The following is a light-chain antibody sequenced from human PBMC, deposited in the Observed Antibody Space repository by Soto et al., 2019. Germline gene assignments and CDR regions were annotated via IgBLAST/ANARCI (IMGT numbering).Light chain of an antibody. J-gene: IGLJ3*02. CDR3: LTWGTGPWV. CDR1: SGHSSYA. CDR2: LNSDGSH. Sequence: QPVLTQSPSASSSLGASVKLTCTLSSGHSSYAIAWHQQQPEKGPRYLMKLNSDGSHSKGDGIPDRFSGSSSGAERYLTISSLQSEYEADYYCLTWGTGPWVFGGGTKLTVL. V-gene: IGLV4-69*01.